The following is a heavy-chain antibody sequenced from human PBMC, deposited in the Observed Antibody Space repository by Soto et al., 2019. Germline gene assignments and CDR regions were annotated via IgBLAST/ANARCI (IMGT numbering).Heavy chain of an antibody. V-gene: IGHV3-7*01. D-gene: IGHD3-3*02. CDR2: MSPDGSKR. CDR1: GFTFSDHW. CDR3: SRDPLAFHEGGH. J-gene: IGHJ4*02. Sequence: EVQLVESGGGLVQPGGSLRLSGAASGFTFSDHWLSWVRQSPVKGLEWVANMSPDGSKRYYLDSLKGRFTISRDNAKNSLYLPMNRLSAEDTAVYFCSRDPLAFHEGGHWGQRPLVTVS.